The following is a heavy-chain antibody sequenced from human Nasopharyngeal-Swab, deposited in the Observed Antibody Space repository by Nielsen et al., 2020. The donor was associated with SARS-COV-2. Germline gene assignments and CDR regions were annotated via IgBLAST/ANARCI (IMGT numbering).Heavy chain of an antibody. J-gene: IGHJ3*02. CDR2: IKQDGSEK. Sequence: GESLKISCAASGFTFSNYWMSWVRQAPGKGLEWVANIKQDGSEKYYVDSVKGRFTISRDNAKNSLYLQMNSLRDEDTAVYYCARATPAFDIWGQGTMVTVSS. CDR1: GFTFSNYW. CDR3: ARATPAFDI. V-gene: IGHV3-7*01.